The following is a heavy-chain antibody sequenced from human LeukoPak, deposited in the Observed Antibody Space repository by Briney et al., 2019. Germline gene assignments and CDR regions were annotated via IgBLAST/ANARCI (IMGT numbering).Heavy chain of an antibody. CDR3: ARPRGAAAGTFGFDP. Sequence: GGSLRLSCAASGFTFTSYVMHWVRQAPGKGLQWVALISYDGSDKYYADSVKGRFTISRDNSKNTLYLQMNSLRAEDTAVYYCARPRGAAAGTFGFDPWGQGTLVTVSS. CDR2: ISYDGSDK. V-gene: IGHV3-30*03. J-gene: IGHJ5*02. D-gene: IGHD6-13*01. CDR1: GFTFTSYV.